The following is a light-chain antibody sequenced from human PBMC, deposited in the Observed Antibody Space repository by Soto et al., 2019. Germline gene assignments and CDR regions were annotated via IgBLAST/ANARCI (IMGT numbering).Light chain of an antibody. J-gene: IGLJ2*01. V-gene: IGLV4-60*03. CDR1: SGHSSYI. Sequence: QSVLTQSSSASASLGSSVKLTCTLSSGHSSYIIAWHQQQPGKAPRYLMKLEGSGSYNKGSGVPDRFSGSSSGADRYLTISNLKSEDEDDYYCETWNSNTLVVFGGGTKLTVL. CDR3: ETWNSNTLVV. CDR2: LEGSGSY.